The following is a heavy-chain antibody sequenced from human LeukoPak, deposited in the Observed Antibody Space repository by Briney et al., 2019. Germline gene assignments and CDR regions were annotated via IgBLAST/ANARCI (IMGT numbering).Heavy chain of an antibody. D-gene: IGHD4-11*01. J-gene: IGHJ4*02. V-gene: IGHV4-38-2*02. CDR3: ARGGYSKRGLDY. CDR2: IYHSGST. Sequence: PSETLSLTCTVSGYSISSGYYWGWIRQPPGKGLEWIGSIYHSGSTYYNPSLKIRVTISVDTSKNQFSLKLSSVTAADAAVYYCARGGYSKRGLDYWGQGTLVTVSS. CDR1: GYSISSGYY.